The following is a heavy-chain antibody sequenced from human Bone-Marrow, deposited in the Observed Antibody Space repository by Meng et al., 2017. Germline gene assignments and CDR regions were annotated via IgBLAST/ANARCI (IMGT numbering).Heavy chain of an antibody. CDR3: ARVVLYDILTGYPFDY. J-gene: IGHJ4*02. CDR2: INPNSGGT. Sequence: QVRLVQSGDEVKKPGASVKVSCKASGYTFTGYYMHWVRQAPGQGLEWMGRINPNSGGTNYAQKFQGRVTMTRDTSISTAYMELSRLRSDDTAVYYCARVVLYDILTGYPFDYWGQGTLVTVSS. D-gene: IGHD3-9*01. V-gene: IGHV1-2*06. CDR1: GYTFTGYY.